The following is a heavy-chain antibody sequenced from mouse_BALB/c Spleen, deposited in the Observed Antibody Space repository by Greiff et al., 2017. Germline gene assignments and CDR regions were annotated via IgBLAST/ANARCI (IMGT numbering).Heavy chain of an antibody. J-gene: IGHJ3*01. CDR1: GFTFSDYY. CDR2: ISDGGSYT. V-gene: IGHV5-4*02. CDR3: ARDGDDDGTY. Sequence: EVKLVESGGGLVKPGGSLKLSCAASGFTFSDYYMYWVRQTPEKRLEWVATISDGGSYTYYPDSVKGRFTISRDNAKNNLYLQMSSLKSEDTAMYYCARDGDDDGTYWGQGTLVTVSA. D-gene: IGHD2-4*01.